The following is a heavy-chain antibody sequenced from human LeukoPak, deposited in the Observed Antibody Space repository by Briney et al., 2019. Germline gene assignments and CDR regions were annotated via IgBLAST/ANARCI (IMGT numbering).Heavy chain of an antibody. CDR2: IKSKTDGGTT. Sequence: PGGSLRLSCAASGFTFSNAWMSWVRQAPGQGREWVGRIKSKTDGGTTDYAAPVKGRFTISRDDSKNTLYLQMNSLRAEDTAVYYCARVWYPTNYYYGMDVWGQGTTVTVSS. CDR3: ARVWYPTNYYYGMDV. V-gene: IGHV3-15*01. J-gene: IGHJ6*02. D-gene: IGHD1-26*01. CDR1: GFTFSNAW.